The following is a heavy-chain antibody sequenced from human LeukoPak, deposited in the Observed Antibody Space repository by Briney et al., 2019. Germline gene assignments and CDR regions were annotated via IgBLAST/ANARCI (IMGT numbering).Heavy chain of an antibody. Sequence: PGGSLRLSCAASGFTFSDYYMSWIRQTPGEGLEWVSYMSSSGDTIYYADSVKGRFTISRDNAKNSLNLQMNSLRAEDTAVYYCARRRDNVDYWGQGTLVTVSS. V-gene: IGHV3-11*01. CDR2: MSSSGDTI. J-gene: IGHJ4*02. CDR3: ARRRDNVDY. D-gene: IGHD5-24*01. CDR1: GFTFSDYY.